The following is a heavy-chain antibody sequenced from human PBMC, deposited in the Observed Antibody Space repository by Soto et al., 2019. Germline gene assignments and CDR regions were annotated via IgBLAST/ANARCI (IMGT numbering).Heavy chain of an antibody. CDR2: INPDSGST. D-gene: IGHD6-13*01. CDR1: GYTFTGNY. CDR3: ARGGYSSSWLAYYYYGMDV. V-gene: IGHV1-2*04. Sequence: ASVKVSCKASGYTFTGNYIYWVRQAPGQGLEWIGWINPDSGSTKYAQKFQAWVSMTRDTSIDTVFMEVKSLRAEDTAVYYCARGGYSSSWLAYYYYGMDVWGQGTTVTVSS. J-gene: IGHJ6*02.